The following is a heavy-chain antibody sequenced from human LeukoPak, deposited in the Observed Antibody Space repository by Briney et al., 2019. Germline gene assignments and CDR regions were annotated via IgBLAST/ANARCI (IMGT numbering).Heavy chain of an antibody. CDR2: IVVGSGNT. CDR3: AAGLLWFWESNRYYYMDV. D-gene: IGHD3-10*01. CDR1: GFTFTSSA. J-gene: IGHJ6*03. Sequence: GTSVKVSCKASGFTFTSSAMQWVRQARGQRLEWIGWIVVGSGNTNYAQKFQERVTITRDMSTSTAYMELSSLRSEDTAVYYCAAGLLWFWESNRYYYMDVWGKGTTVTVSS. V-gene: IGHV1-58*02.